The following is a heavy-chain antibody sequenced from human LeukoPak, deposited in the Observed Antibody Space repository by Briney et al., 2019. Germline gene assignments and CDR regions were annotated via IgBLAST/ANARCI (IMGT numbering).Heavy chain of an antibody. J-gene: IGHJ4*02. CDR3: AKEGITMVRGVITYFDY. Sequence: ASVKVSCKASGYTFTNYDFNWVRQATGQGLEWMGWMNANSGATGYAQKFQGRVTMTRDTSINTAYMELSSLRSEDTAVYYCAKEGITMVRGVITYFDYWGQGTLVTVSS. CDR2: MNANSGAT. CDR1: GYTFTNYD. V-gene: IGHV1-8*01. D-gene: IGHD3-10*01.